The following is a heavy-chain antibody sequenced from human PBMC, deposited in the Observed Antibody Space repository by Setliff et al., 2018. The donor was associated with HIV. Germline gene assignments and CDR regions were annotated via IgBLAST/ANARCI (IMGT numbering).Heavy chain of an antibody. D-gene: IGHD5-18*01. CDR2: IYYSGST. CDR3: ARQGNSRGYRYGYYYYMDV. J-gene: IGHJ6*03. Sequence: SETLSLTCTVSGGSISSYYWSRIRQPPGKGLEWIGYIYYSGSTNYNPSLKSRVTISVDTSKNQFSLKLSSVTAADTAVYYCARQGNSRGYRYGYYYYMDVWGKGTTVTVSS. V-gene: IGHV4-59*08. CDR1: GGSISSYY.